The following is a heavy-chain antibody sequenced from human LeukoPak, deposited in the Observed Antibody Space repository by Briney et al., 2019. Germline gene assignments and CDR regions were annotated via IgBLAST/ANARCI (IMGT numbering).Heavy chain of an antibody. J-gene: IGHJ4*02. CDR1: GGSFSGYY. D-gene: IGHD3-10*01. Sequence: SKTLSLTCAVYGGSFSGYYWSWIRQPPGKGLEWIGEINHSGSTNYNPSLKSRVTISVDTSKNQFSLKLSSVTAADTAVYYCARIRITMVRGVIRGYFDYWGQGTLVTVSS. CDR2: INHSGST. V-gene: IGHV4-34*01. CDR3: ARIRITMVRGVIRGYFDY.